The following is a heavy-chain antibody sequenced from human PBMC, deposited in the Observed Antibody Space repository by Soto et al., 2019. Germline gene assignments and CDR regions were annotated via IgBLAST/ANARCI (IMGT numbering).Heavy chain of an antibody. J-gene: IGHJ5*02. D-gene: IGHD2-2*01. CDR1: GYTFTSYG. Sequence: ASVKVSCKASGYTFTSYGISWVRQAPGQGLEWMGWISAYNGNTNYAQKLQGRVTMTTDTSTSTAYMELKSLRSDDTAVYYCARDKRYCISTSCYGGGNWFDPWGQGTLVTVSS. CDR2: ISAYNGNT. V-gene: IGHV1-18*01. CDR3: ARDKRYCISTSCYGGGNWFDP.